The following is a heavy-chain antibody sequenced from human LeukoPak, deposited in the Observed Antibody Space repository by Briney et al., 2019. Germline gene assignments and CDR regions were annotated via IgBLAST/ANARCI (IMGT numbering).Heavy chain of an antibody. CDR2: ISYDGSNE. J-gene: IGHJ4*02. CDR3: ARAPWFGDANPDY. V-gene: IGHV3-30-3*01. D-gene: IGHD3-10*01. CDR1: GFTFSSYA. Sequence: GGSPRLSCAASGFTFSSYAMHWVRQAPGKGLEWVAVISYDGSNEYYADSVKGRFTISRDNSKNTLYLQMNSLRAEDTAVYYCARAPWFGDANPDYWGQGTLVTVSS.